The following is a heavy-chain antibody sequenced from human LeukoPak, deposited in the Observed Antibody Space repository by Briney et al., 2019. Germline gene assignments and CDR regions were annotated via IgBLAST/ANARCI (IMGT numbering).Heavy chain of an antibody. CDR3: ATHTYGDYPDY. V-gene: IGHV1-8*01. CDR1: GYTFTSYD. J-gene: IGHJ4*02. D-gene: IGHD4-17*01. CDR2: MNPNSGNT. Sequence: ASVKVSCKASGYTFTSYDIEWVRQATGQGLEWMGWMNPNSGNTGYAQKFQGRVTMTRDTSISTAYMELSRLRSDDTAVYYCATHTYGDYPDYWGQGTLVTVSS.